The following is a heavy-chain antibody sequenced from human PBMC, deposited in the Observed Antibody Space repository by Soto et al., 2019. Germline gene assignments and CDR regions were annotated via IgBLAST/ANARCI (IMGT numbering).Heavy chain of an antibody. D-gene: IGHD6-25*01. CDR2: IYTSGST. V-gene: IGHV4-4*07. Sequence: SETLSLTCTVSGGSISSYYWSWIRQPAGKGLEWIGRIYTSGSTNYNPSLQSRVTMSVDTSKNQFSLTLSFVTAADTAVYYCARGFSSGYTYGHDSWGQGTMVTVSS. J-gene: IGHJ4*02. CDR1: GGSISSYY. CDR3: ARGFSSGYTYGHDS.